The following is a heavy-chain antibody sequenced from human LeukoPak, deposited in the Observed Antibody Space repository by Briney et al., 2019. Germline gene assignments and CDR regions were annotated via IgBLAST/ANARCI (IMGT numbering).Heavy chain of an antibody. J-gene: IGHJ4*02. CDR2: IYYSGST. CDR1: GGSISSYY. V-gene: IGHV4-59*08. Sequence: PSQTLSLTCTVSGGSISSYYWIWIRQPPGKGLDWIGYIYYSGSTKYNPSLKSRVTISVDTSKSQFSLKLSSVTAADTAVYYCARLGIGVVPSAMLGDYYFDYWGQGTLVTVSS. CDR3: ARLGIGVVPSAMLGDYYFDY. D-gene: IGHD2-2*01.